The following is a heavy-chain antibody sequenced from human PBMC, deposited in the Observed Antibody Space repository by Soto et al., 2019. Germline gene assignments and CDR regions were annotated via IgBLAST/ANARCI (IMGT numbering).Heavy chain of an antibody. D-gene: IGHD3-10*01. CDR3: AKDPLDYYGSGSYWDC. CDR2: ISGSGGST. J-gene: IGHJ4*02. V-gene: IGHV3-23*01. CDR1: GFTFSSYA. Sequence: GGSLRLSCAASGFTFSSYAMSWVRQAPGKGLEWVSAISGSGGSTYYADSVKGRFTISRDNSKNTLYLQMNSLRAEDTAVYYCAKDPLDYYGSGSYWDCWGQGTLVTISS.